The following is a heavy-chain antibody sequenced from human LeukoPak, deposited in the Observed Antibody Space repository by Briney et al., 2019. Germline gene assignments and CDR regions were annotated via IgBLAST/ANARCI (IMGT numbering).Heavy chain of an antibody. D-gene: IGHD3-22*01. V-gene: IGHV1-2*06. CDR2: INPNSGGT. CDR3: AADTKYYYDSSGYLYFDY. Sequence: ASVKVSCKASGYTFTGYYMHWVRQAPGQGLEWMGRINPNSGGTNYAQKFQGRVTMTRDTSTSTVYMELSSLRSEDTAVYYCAADTKYYYDSSGYLYFDYWGQGTLVTVSS. J-gene: IGHJ4*02. CDR1: GYTFTGYY.